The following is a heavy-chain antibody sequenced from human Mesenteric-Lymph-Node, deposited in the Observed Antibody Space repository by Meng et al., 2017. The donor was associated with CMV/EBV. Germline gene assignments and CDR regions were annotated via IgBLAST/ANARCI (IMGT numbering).Heavy chain of an antibody. V-gene: IGHV4-39*07. CDR3: ARDDYYGMDV. J-gene: IGHJ6*02. CDR2: VYYSGNT. Sequence: WVRQAPGKGLEWIGNVYYSGNTYYNPSLKSRVTISVDTSKNQFSLKLDSVTAADTAVYYCARDDYYGMDVWGQGTTVTVSS.